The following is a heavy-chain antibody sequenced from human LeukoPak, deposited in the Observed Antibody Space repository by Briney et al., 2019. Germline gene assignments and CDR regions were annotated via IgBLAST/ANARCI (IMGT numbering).Heavy chain of an antibody. CDR3: ARRVLMSSTGVPDTWLDP. J-gene: IGHJ5*02. CDR1: GGSIGSSSYF. V-gene: IGHV4-39*07. D-gene: IGHD2-8*01. Sequence: PSETLSLTCTVSGGSIGSSSYFWGWIRQPPGKGLEWIGTFYYSGTTYYNPSLKSRLTISVDTSKNQFSLNLSSVTAADTAVYYCARRVLMSSTGVPDTWLDPWGQGTLVTVSS. CDR2: FYYSGTT.